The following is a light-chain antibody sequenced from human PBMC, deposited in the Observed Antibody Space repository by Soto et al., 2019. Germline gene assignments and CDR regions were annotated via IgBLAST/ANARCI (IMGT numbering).Light chain of an antibody. CDR2: GES. J-gene: IGKJ2*01. Sequence: EIVMTQSPSTLSVSPGERATLSCRASQSVSSNLAWYQQKSGQATRLLIYGESTRATGIPARFSGSGSGTDYSRTSSILLSEEFALYYWQQYNNWSRGTFGQENKLEIK. CDR3: QQYNNWSRGT. V-gene: IGKV3D-15*01. CDR1: QSVSSN.